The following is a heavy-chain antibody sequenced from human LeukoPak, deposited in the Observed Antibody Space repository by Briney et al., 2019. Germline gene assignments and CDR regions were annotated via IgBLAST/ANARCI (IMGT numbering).Heavy chain of an antibody. V-gene: IGHV1-2*02. D-gene: IGHD3-10*01. J-gene: IGHJ4*02. CDR2: INPNSGGT. CDR3: WSYGSGSYRSY. Sequence: SVKVSCKASRYTFTGVYMHWVRQSPGQGGEWMGWINPNSGGTNNAQKIQGRVTMTSNTYISTAYMELSRLRSDDTAVYYCWSYGSGSYRSYWGQGTLVTVSS. CDR1: RYTFTGVY.